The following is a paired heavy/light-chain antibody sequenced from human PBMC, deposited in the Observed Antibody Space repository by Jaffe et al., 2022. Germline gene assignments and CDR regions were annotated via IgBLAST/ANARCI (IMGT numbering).Heavy chain of an antibody. CDR2: IRTTGST. CDR1: GDSISSANYY. J-gene: IGHJ6*03. V-gene: IGHV4-61*02. Sequence: QVQLQESGPGLVKPSQTLSLTCTVSGDSISSANYYWSWVRQPAGKGLECIGRIRTTGSTYYNPSLKSRVTISVDTSKNQFSLKLSSVTAADTAVYYCAREGSSNPSCYEWCYYYMDVWGKGTTVTVSS. CDR3: AREGSSNPSCYEWCYYYMDV. D-gene: IGHD2-2*01.
Light chain of an antibody. J-gene: IGKJ1*01. V-gene: IGKV1-39*01. CDR2: AAT. Sequence: DIQMTQSPSSLSASVGDRVTFTCRASQSISDYLNWYQQKPGKVPKLLIYAATSLQGGVPSRFSGSGSGTDFTLTISSLQPEDFATYYCQESYSGTRTFGQGTKVEIK. CDR3: QESYSGTRT. CDR1: QSISDY.